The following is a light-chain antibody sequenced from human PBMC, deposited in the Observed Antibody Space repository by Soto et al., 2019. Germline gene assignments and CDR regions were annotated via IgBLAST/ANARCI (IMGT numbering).Light chain of an antibody. V-gene: IGKV1-5*03. CDR1: QSISSW. Sequence: DIQMTQSPSTLSASVGDRFTITCRASQSISSWLAWYQQKPGKAPKXXIYKAXXLXSGVPSRFSGSGSGTEFTLTISSLQPDDFATYYCQQYNSYSPWTFGQGTKVDIK. J-gene: IGKJ1*01. CDR3: QQYNSYSPWT. CDR2: KAX.